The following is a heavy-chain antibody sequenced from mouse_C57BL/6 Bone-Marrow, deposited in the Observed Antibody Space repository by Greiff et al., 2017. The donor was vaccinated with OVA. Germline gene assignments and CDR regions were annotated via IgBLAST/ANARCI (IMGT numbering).Heavy chain of an antibody. CDR1: GYTFTSYW. V-gene: IGHV1-50*01. Sequence: QVQLQQPGAELVKPGASVKLSCKASGYTFTSYWMQWVKQRPGQGLEWIGEIDPSDSYTNYNQKFKGKATLTVDTSSSTAYMQLSSLTSEDSAVYYCARRGLYYPGFGYWGQGTTLTVSS. J-gene: IGHJ2*01. D-gene: IGHD1-1*01. CDR3: ARRGLYYPGFGY. CDR2: IDPSDSYT.